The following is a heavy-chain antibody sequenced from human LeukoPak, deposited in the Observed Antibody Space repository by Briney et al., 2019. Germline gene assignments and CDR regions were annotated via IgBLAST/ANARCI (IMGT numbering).Heavy chain of an antibody. CDR1: GFTFSNSP. CDR3: ARPQRGGTYFQYFQH. Sequence: PGGSLRLSCAASGFTFSNSPMHWVRQAPGKGLEYVSAISSDGGNTYYANSVKGRFNISRDNSMNTLYLQMNSLRAEDTAVYYCARPQRGGTYFQYFQHWGQGTLVTVSS. J-gene: IGHJ1*01. V-gene: IGHV3-64*01. CDR2: ISSDGGNT. D-gene: IGHD1-26*01.